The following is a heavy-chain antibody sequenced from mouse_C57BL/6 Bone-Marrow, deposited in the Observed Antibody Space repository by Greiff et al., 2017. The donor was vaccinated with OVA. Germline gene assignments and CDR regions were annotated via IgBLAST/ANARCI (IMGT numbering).Heavy chain of an antibody. CDR3: ARRGHYYGSSYDDY. V-gene: IGHV5-2*01. CDR1: EYEFPSHD. D-gene: IGHD1-1*01. J-gene: IGHJ2*01. CDR2: INSDGGST. Sequence: EVQVVESGGGLVQPGESLKLSCESNEYEFPSHDMSWVRKTPEKRLELVAAINSDGGSTYYPDTMERRFIISRDNTKKTLYLQMSSLRSEDTALYYCARRGHYYGSSYDDYWGQGTTLTGSS.